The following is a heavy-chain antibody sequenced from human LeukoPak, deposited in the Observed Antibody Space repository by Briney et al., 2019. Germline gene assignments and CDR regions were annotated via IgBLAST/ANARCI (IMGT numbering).Heavy chain of an antibody. J-gene: IGHJ4*02. CDR3: ARQGGYSSAWNPFDY. CDR1: GGSFSGYY. Sequence: PSETLSLTCAVYGGSFSGYYWSWIRQPPGKGLEWIGEINHSGSTNYNPSLKSRVTISVDTSKKRFSLNLSSVTAADAAVYYCARQGGYSSAWNPFDYWGQGTLVTVSS. CDR2: INHSGST. V-gene: IGHV4-34*01. D-gene: IGHD6-19*01.